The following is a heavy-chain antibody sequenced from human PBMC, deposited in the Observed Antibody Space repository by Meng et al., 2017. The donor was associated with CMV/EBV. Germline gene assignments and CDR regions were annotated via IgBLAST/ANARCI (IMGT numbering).Heavy chain of an antibody. Sequence: VQITDAGPGMVNSPQTPSLTGTVSVCSISSVDYYGSWIRQPPGNGLQWIGYIYYSGSTYYNPSLKSRVTISVDTSKNQFSLKLSSVTAADTAVYYCAREGDNPFDYWGQGTLVTVSS. D-gene: IGHD2-21*02. CDR1: VCSISSVDYY. CDR2: IYYSGST. J-gene: IGHJ4*02. V-gene: IGHV4-30-4*08. CDR3: AREGDNPFDY.